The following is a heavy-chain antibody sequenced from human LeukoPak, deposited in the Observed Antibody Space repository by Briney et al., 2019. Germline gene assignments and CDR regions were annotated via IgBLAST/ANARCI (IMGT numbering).Heavy chain of an antibody. J-gene: IGHJ3*02. Sequence: VASVKVSCKTSGYTLTSYDINWVRQATGQAREWMGRMNPSSYNTRYTQKLQDRDTMTRNTSKSTAYMALNTQSSEDSAVYYCARYDSSGSDTWGQGTMVTVSS. V-gene: IGHV1-8*01. CDR3: ARYDSSGSDT. CDR2: MNPSSYNT. D-gene: IGHD3-22*01. CDR1: GYTLTSYD.